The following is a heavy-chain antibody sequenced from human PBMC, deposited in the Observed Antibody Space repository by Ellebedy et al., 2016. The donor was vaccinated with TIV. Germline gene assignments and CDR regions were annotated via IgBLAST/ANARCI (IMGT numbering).Heavy chain of an antibody. Sequence: SETLSLTCTVSGGSVSSGNYYWGWIRQPPGKSLEWIGTISHSGTTYYNASLKSRVTISVDTSKNQFSLKLSSVTAADTAVYYCARGTTVTSDFDYWGQGTLVTVSS. V-gene: IGHV4-39*01. CDR2: ISHSGTT. J-gene: IGHJ4*02. D-gene: IGHD4-17*01. CDR3: ARGTTVTSDFDY. CDR1: GGSVSSGNYY.